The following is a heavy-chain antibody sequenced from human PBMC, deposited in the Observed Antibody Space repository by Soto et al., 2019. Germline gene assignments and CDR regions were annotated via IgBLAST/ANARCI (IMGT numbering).Heavy chain of an antibody. CDR3: ARDLGFGLSDY. D-gene: IGHD3-10*01. Sequence: ASVKVCCTASGYTFTSYAMHWVRQAPGQRLEWMGWINAGNGNTKYSQKFQGRVTITRDTSASTAYMELSGLRSEDTAVYSCARDLGFGLSDYWGQGTLVTVSS. CDR1: GYTFTSYA. CDR2: INAGNGNT. J-gene: IGHJ4*02. V-gene: IGHV1-3*01.